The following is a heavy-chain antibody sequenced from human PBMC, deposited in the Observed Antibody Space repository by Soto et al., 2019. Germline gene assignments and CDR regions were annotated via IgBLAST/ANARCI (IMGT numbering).Heavy chain of an antibody. V-gene: IGHV1-18*04. Sequence: QVQLVQSGGEVKKPGAALKVSCKASGYSFSSFGITWVRQAPGQGLEWLGWITTYNGEVRYPRNLLGRVTLTTDTSATTVYMELRSLRSDDTAVYFCARRIRWNDDGYYDYAFDVWGQGTTVIVSS. CDR1: GYSFSSFG. D-gene: IGHD1-1*01. CDR2: ITTYNGEV. J-gene: IGHJ6*02. CDR3: ARRIRWNDDGYYDYAFDV.